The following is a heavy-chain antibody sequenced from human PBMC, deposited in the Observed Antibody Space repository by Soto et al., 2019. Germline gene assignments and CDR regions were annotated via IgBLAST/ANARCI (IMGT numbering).Heavy chain of an antibody. D-gene: IGHD3-16*01. J-gene: IGHJ4*02. CDR3: ARDPYLGDNQY. Sequence: ASVKVSCKTSGYTFTTYGISWVRQAPGQGLEWVGWISAYSGKTHYAQKFQGKVTMTTDTSTNTAYLELRSLRSDDTAVYHCARDPYLGDNQYWGQGTLVTVSS. CDR1: GYTFTTYG. V-gene: IGHV1-18*01. CDR2: ISAYSGKT.